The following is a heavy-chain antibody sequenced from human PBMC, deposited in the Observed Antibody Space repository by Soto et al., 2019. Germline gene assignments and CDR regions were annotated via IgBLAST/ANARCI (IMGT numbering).Heavy chain of an antibody. V-gene: IGHV5-10-1*01. D-gene: IGHD6-6*01. CDR2: IDPSDSYT. CDR1: GHSFTSYW. Sequence: GESLKISCKGSGHSFTSYWIGRVRQMPGKGLEWMGRIDPSDSYTNYSPSFQGHVTISADKSISTAYLQWSSLKASDTAMYYCASSHFAARPGFYYYYGMDVWGQGTTVTVSS. J-gene: IGHJ6*02. CDR3: ASSHFAARPGFYYYYGMDV.